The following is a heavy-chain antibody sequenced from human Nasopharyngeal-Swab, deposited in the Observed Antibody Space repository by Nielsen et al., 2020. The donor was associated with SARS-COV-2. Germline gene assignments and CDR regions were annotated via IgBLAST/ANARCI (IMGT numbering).Heavy chain of an antibody. CDR2: IKHSGST. V-gene: IGHV4-34*01. J-gene: IGHJ5*02. Sequence: RQAPGKGLEWIGEIKHSGSTKDNPYLKSRVTISVDTSKNQISQKQSSVTAADTAVYYCARDGGGITMVQGVFSPLVGFDPWGQGTLVTVSS. D-gene: IGHD3-10*01. CDR3: ARDGGGITMVQGVFSPLVGFDP.